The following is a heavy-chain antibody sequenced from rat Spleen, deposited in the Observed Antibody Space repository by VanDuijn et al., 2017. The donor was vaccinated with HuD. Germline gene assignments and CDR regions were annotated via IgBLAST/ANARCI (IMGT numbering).Heavy chain of an antibody. CDR2: ISYDGGST. CDR3: ARRYDFDF. Sequence: EVQLVESGGGLVQPGRSMKLCAASGFTFSNYGMAWVRQAPKKGLEWVAYISYDGGSTYYRDSVKGRFTISRDNAKSTLYLQMESLRSEDTATYYCARRYDFDFWGQGVMVTVSS. D-gene: IGHD2-1*01. CDR1: GFTFSNYG. J-gene: IGHJ2*01. V-gene: IGHV5-25*01.